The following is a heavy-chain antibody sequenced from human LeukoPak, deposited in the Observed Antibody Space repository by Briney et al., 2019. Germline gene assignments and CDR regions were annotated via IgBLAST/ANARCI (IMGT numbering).Heavy chain of an antibody. Sequence: SGGSLRLSCAASGFTFSSYEMNWVRQAPGKGLEWVSAISGSGGSTYYADSVKGRFTISRDNSKNTLYLQTNSLRAEDTAVYYCANPPTQWELGAYWGQGTLVTVSS. CDR1: GFTFSSYE. CDR3: ANPPTQWELGAY. J-gene: IGHJ4*02. D-gene: IGHD1-26*01. V-gene: IGHV3-23*01. CDR2: ISGSGGST.